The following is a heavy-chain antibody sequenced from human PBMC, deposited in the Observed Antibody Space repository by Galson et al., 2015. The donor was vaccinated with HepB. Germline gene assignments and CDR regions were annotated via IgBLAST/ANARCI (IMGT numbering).Heavy chain of an antibody. CDR1: GFSFSTSEVG. J-gene: IGHJ3*02. CDR2: IYWDDTK. Sequence: PALVKPTQTLTLTCTFSGFSFSTSEVGVAWIRQPPGKALEWLTTIYWDDTKTFSPSLESRLTFTIDSSKNQVVLTLANVDPVDTATYFCAYSQTTVTSAFYIRGPGTMVPVSS. V-gene: IGHV2-5*02. D-gene: IGHD4-11*01. CDR3: AYSQTTVTSAFYI.